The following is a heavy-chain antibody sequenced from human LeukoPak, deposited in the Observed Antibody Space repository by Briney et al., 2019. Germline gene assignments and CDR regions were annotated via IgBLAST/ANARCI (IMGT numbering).Heavy chain of an antibody. Sequence: SETLSLTCTVSGFSISSGYYWGWIRQPPGKGLEWIGSIYYSGSTYYNPPLKSRVTISVDTSKNQFSLKLSSVTAADTAVYYCARIDSSGYYYHWAYFDYWGQGTLVTVSS. CDR3: ARIDSSGYYYHWAYFDY. CDR2: IYYSGST. CDR1: GFSISSGYY. V-gene: IGHV4-38-2*02. J-gene: IGHJ4*02. D-gene: IGHD3-22*01.